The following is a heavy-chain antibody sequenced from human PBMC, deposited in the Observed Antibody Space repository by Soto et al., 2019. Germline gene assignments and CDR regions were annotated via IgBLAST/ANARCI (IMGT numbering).Heavy chain of an antibody. J-gene: IGHJ3*02. V-gene: IGHV3-53*01. CDR3: ARVFDAFDI. CDR2: IYTGGST. CDR1: GFIVSTNY. Sequence: GGSLRLSCAASGFIVSTNYMTWVRQAPGKGLECVSVIYTGGSTYYADSVKGRLTISRDNSKNTLYLQMNSLRAEDTAVYYCARVFDAFDIWGQGTMVTVSS.